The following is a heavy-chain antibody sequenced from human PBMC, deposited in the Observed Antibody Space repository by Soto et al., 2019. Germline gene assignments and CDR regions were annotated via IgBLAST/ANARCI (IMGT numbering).Heavy chain of an antibody. J-gene: IGHJ4*02. CDR2: IYYSGST. Sequence: QVQLQESGPGLVKPSETLSLTCTVSGGSISSYYWSWIRQPPGKGLEWIGYIYYSGSTNYNPSLKSRVTISVDTSKNQFSLKLSSVTAADTAVYYCARDATYYYYSSGPTFDYWGQGTLVTVSS. V-gene: IGHV4-59*01. D-gene: IGHD3-22*01. CDR3: ARDATYYYYSSGPTFDY. CDR1: GGSISSYY.